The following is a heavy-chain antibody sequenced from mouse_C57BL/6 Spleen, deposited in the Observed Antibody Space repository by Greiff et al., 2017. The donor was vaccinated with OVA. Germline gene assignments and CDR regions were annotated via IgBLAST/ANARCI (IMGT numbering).Heavy chain of an antibody. J-gene: IGHJ2*01. CDR2: IDPETGGT. CDR3: TRLVGGSSYNYFDY. V-gene: IGHV1-15*01. Sequence: QVHVKQSGAELVRPGASVTLSCKASGYTFTDYEMHWVKQTPVHGLEWIGAIDPETGGTAYNQKFKGKAILTADKSSSTAYMELRSLTSEDSAVYYCTRLVGGSSYNYFDYWGQGTTLTVSS. CDR1: GYTFTDYE. D-gene: IGHD1-1*01.